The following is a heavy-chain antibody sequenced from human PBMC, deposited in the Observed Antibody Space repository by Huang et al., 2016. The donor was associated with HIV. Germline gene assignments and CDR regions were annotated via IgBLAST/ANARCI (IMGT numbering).Heavy chain of an antibody. CDR1: GGSFTGNY. D-gene: IGHD3-3*01. J-gene: IGHJ6*02. V-gene: IGHV4-34*02. Sequence: QMQLQQRGAGLLKPSETLSLTCGVSGGSFTGNYLTWIRQAPGTGLEWIGEVNDSGATNYNPFLNGRVTISLDKSNRELSLNLRSVTAADTAVYYCARQWTILEWLLGLDVWGQGTTVIVSS. CDR3: ARQWTILEWLLGLDV. CDR2: VNDSGAT.